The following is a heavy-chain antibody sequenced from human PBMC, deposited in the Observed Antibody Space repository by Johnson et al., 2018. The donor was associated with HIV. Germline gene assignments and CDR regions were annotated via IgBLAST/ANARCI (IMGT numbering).Heavy chain of an antibody. CDR2: IKQDGSEK. D-gene: IGHD2-21*01. CDR3: AIDTGGGESYEI. CDR1: GFIFSSYW. J-gene: IGHJ3*02. Sequence: VQLVESGGGLVQPGGSLRLSCAASGFIFSSYWMSWVRQAPGKGLEWVANIKQDGSEKYYVDSVKGRFTISRDNAKNSLYLQMNSLSAEDTAVYYCAIDTGGGESYEIWGQGTMVTVSS. V-gene: IGHV3-7*01.